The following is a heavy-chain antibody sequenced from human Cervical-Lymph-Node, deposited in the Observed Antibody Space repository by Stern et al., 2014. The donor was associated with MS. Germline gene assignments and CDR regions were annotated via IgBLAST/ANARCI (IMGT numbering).Heavy chain of an antibody. Sequence: EVQLVQSGAEVKEPGATVKISCKVSGYTFIDYYLHWVRQAPGKGLEWMGLVDHKDVATKLSERFQDRFTITADTSIATAYMDLSGLRSEDTAIYYCTSRNFGPWGQGTLVTVSS. CDR1: GYTFIDYY. CDR2: VDHKDVAT. J-gene: IGHJ5*02. CDR3: TSRNFGP. V-gene: IGHV1-69-2*01.